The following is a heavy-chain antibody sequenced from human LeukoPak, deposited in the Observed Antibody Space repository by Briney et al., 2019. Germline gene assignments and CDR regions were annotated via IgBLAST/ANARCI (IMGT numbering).Heavy chain of an antibody. Sequence: GGSLRHSCAASGFTFSDYYMSWIRQAPGKGLEWVSYISSSGSTIYYADSVKGRFTISRDNAKNSLYLQMNSLRAEDTAVYYCASKKNTYYSFDYWGQGTLVTVSS. J-gene: IGHJ4*02. CDR1: GFTFSDYY. D-gene: IGHD3-10*01. V-gene: IGHV3-11*01. CDR3: ASKKNTYYSFDY. CDR2: ISSSGSTI.